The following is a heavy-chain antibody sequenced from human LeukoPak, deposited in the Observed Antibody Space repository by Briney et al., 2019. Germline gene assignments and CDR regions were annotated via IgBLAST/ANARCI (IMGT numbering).Heavy chain of an antibody. J-gene: IGHJ3*02. Sequence: ASVKVSCKASGGTFSSYAISWVRQAPGQGLEWMGGIIPIFGTANYAQKFQGRVTITADESTSTAYMELSSLRSEDTAVYYCARKRDYYDSSGYYRYDGFDIWGQGTMVTVFS. CDR2: IIPIFGTA. CDR1: GGTFSSYA. V-gene: IGHV1-69*13. D-gene: IGHD3-22*01. CDR3: ARKRDYYDSSGYYRYDGFDI.